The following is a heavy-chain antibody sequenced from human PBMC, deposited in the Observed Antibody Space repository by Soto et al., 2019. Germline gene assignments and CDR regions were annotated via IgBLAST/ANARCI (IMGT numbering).Heavy chain of an antibody. J-gene: IGHJ5*02. CDR2: ISYDGSNK. D-gene: IGHD6-6*01. V-gene: IGHV3-30*18. CDR3: AKDLDSSSSLDP. CDR1: GFTFSSYG. Sequence: PGGSLRLSCAASGFTFSSYGMHWVRHAPGKGLEWVAVISYDGSNKYYADSVKGRFTISRDNSKNTLYLQMNSLRVEDTAVYYCAKDLDSSSSLDPWGQGTLVTVSS.